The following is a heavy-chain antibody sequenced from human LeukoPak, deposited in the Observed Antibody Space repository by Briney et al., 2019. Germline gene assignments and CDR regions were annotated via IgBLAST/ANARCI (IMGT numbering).Heavy chain of an antibody. CDR1: GFTFSSYS. D-gene: IGHD6-19*01. CDR2: ISSIRSYI. Sequence: GGSLRLSCAASGFTFSSYSMNWVRQAPGKGLEWVSSISSIRSYIYYADSVKGRFTISGDNAKNSLYLQMNSLRAEATAVYYCARDLNRPAVAGTSWGQGTLVTVSS. J-gene: IGHJ4*02. CDR3: ARDLNRPAVAGTS. V-gene: IGHV3-21*01.